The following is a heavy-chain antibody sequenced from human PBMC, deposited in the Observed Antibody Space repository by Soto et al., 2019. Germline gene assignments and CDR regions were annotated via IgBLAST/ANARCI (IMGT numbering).Heavy chain of an antibody. CDR3: TTFDGGPFDY. Sequence: GGSLRLSCAASGFTISSNYMSWVRQAPGKGLEWVSVIYSGGSTYAASVKGRFTISRDDSKNSLYLQMNSLKTEDTAVYYCTTFDGGPFDYWGQGTLVTVSS. CDR2: IYSGGST. V-gene: IGHV3-66*01. D-gene: IGHD3-16*01. J-gene: IGHJ4*02. CDR1: GFTISSNY.